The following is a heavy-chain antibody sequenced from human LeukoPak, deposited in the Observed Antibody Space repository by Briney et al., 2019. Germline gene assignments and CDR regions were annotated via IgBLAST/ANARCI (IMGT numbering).Heavy chain of an antibody. V-gene: IGHV4-38-2*01. D-gene: IGHD3-3*01. CDR3: ARRYYDFWSGYYTFFDY. Sequence: PSETLSLTCAVSGYSISSGYYCGWIRQPPGKGLEGSGSIYHSGGTYYNPSLKSRVTISVDTSRNQFSLKLSSVTAADTSVYYCARRYYDFWSGYYTFFDYWGQGTLVTVSS. CDR2: IYHSGGT. CDR1: GYSISSGYY. J-gene: IGHJ4*02.